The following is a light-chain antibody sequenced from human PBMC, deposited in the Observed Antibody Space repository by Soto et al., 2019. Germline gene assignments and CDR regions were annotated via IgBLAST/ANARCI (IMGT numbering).Light chain of an antibody. V-gene: IGLV2-8*01. CDR2: EVS. J-gene: IGLJ2*01. Sequence: QSALTQPPSASGSPGQSVTISCTGTSSDVGGYNYVSWYQQHPGKAPKLMIYEVSKRPSGVPDRFSGSKSGNTASLTVSGLQADDEADYYCSSYAGSNNWVVFGGGTKLTVL. CDR1: SSDVGGYNY. CDR3: SSYAGSNNWVV.